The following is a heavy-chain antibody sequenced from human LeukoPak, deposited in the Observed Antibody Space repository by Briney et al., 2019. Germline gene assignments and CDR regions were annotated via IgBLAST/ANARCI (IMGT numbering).Heavy chain of an antibody. CDR1: GGSISGYY. Sequence: PSETLSLTCTVSGGSISGYYWSWIRLPPGKGLEWIAYIHYNGTTNYNPSLRSRVTISVDTSKNQFSLKVNSVTATDTAVYFCARHDSYALGSHPLDVWGQGTTVIVSS. D-gene: IGHD3-10*01. CDR3: ARHDSYALGSHPLDV. CDR2: IHYNGTT. V-gene: IGHV4-59*08. J-gene: IGHJ6*02.